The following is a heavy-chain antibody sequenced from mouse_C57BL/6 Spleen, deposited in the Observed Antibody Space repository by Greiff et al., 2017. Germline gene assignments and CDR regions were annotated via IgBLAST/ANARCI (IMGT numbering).Heavy chain of an antibody. CDR3: AREYDYDGGWYFDV. Sequence: EVHLVESEGGLVQPGSSMKLSCTASGFTFSDYYMAWVRQVPEKGLEWVANINYDGSSTYYLDSLKSRFIISRDNAKNILYLQMSSLKSEDTATYYCAREYDYDGGWYFDVWGTGTTVTVSS. D-gene: IGHD2-4*01. J-gene: IGHJ1*03. CDR2: INYDGSST. V-gene: IGHV5-16*01. CDR1: GFTFSDYY.